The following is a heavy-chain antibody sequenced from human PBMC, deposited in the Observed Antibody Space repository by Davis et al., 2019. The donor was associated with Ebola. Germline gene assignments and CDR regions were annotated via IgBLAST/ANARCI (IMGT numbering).Heavy chain of an antibody. CDR1: GFTFSSYG. J-gene: IGHJ4*02. CDR2: ISYDGSNK. D-gene: IGHD2-15*01. Sequence: GGSLRLSCAASGFTFSSYGMHWVRQAPGKGLEWVAVISYDGSNKYYADSVKGRFTISRDNSKNTLYLQMNSLRAEDTALYHCARLGYCSGGSCFYLDYWGQGTLVTVSS. V-gene: IGHV3-30*03. CDR3: ARLGYCSGGSCFYLDY.